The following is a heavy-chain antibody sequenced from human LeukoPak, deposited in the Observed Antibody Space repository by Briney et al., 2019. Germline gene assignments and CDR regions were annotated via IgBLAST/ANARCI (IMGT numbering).Heavy chain of an antibody. J-gene: IGHJ4*02. D-gene: IGHD3-22*01. CDR3: ATHRPTYYYDSSGHDY. V-gene: IGHV3-30-3*01. CDR1: GFTFSSYA. Sequence: GGSLRLSCAASGFTFSSYAMHWVRQAPGKGLEWVAVISYDGSNKYYADSVKGRFTISRDNSKNTLYLQMNSLRAEDTAVYYCATHRPTYYYDSSGHDYWGQGTLVTVSS. CDR2: ISYDGSNK.